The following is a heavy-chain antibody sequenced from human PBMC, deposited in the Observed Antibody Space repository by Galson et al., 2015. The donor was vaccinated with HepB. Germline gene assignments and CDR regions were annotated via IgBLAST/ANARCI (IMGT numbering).Heavy chain of an antibody. CDR1: GFTFSDYY. V-gene: IGHV3-11*03. CDR3: ARHVYNWNYVGY. CDR2: ISSSSSYT. D-gene: IGHD1-20*01. Sequence: SLRLSCAASGFTFSDYYMSWIRQAPGKGLEWVSYISSSSSYTNYADSVKGRFTISRDNAKNSLYLQMNSLRAEDTAVYYCARHVYNWNYVGYWGQGTLVTVSS. J-gene: IGHJ4*02.